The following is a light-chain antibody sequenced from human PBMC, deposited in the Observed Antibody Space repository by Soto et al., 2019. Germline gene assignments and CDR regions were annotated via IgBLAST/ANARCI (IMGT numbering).Light chain of an antibody. V-gene: IGKV1-5*01. Sequence: DIQMTQSPSNMSASVGDRVTITCRASQSISFWLAWYQQKPGKAPTLLIYDASTLESGVPSRFSGSVSGTQFTLTISSLQPDDFATYFCHQYSTYSPTFGQGTNVEIK. CDR1: QSISFW. CDR3: HQYSTYSPT. CDR2: DAS. J-gene: IGKJ1*01.